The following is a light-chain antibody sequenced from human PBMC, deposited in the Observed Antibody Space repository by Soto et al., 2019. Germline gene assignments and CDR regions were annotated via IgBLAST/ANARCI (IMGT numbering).Light chain of an antibody. J-gene: IGLJ1*01. CDR1: TSDVGGYNY. V-gene: IGLV2-14*01. Sequence: QSVLTHPASVSGSPGQSIAISGTGTTSDVGGYNYLSWYQQHPGKVPKLLIHEVSNRPSGVSNRFSGSKSRNTASLTISGLQAEDEADYYCLSKTSTISYVFGTGTKVTVL. CDR2: EVS. CDR3: LSKTSTISYV.